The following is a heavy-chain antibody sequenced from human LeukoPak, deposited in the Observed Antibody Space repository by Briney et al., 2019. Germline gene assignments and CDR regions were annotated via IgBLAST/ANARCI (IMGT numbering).Heavy chain of an antibody. Sequence: GGSLRLSCATSGFTFSSYWMSWVRQAPGKGLEWVANINQDGSEEYYVDSVKGRFTISRDNAKNSVYLQMNSLRAEDTAVYYCARDSPERGYSYGPLDNYWGQGTLVTVSS. D-gene: IGHD5-18*01. CDR3: ARDSPERGYSYGPLDNY. V-gene: IGHV3-7*01. CDR1: GFTFSSYW. J-gene: IGHJ4*02. CDR2: INQDGSEE.